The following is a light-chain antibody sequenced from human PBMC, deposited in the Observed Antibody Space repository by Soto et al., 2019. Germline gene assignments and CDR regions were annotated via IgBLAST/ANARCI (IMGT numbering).Light chain of an antibody. J-gene: IGKJ1*01. CDR1: QSISNW. CDR2: KAS. CDR3: QQYDTYPRT. Sequence: DIQMTQSPSTLSASVGDRVTITCRASQSISNWLAWYQQKPGKAPKLLIFKASTLESGVQSRFSGSGSGTEFTLNISSLQPDDFATYHCQQYDTYPRTFGQGTKVDIK. V-gene: IGKV1-5*03.